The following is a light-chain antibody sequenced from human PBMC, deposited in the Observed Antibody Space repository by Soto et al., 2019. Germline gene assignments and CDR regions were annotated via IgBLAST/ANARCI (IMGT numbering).Light chain of an antibody. J-gene: IGKJ1*01. CDR3: QQHGTSPRT. CDR2: GAS. CDR1: QTVSNF. V-gene: IGKV3-20*01. Sequence: EIVLTQSPATLSLSPGEGATLSCRASQTVSNFLAWYQQKPGQAPRLLIYGASSRAAGIPDRFSGSGSGTDFTLIISRLEPEDFAVYYCQQHGTSPRTFGHGTKVDI.